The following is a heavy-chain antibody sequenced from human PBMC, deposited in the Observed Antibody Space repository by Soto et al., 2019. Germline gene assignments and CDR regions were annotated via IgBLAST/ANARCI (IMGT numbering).Heavy chain of an antibody. CDR2: ISYDGRYK. V-gene: IGHV3-30*18. CDR3: AKGGRTSSSWYGEGMDY. Sequence: QVRLVESGGGVVQPGTSLRLSCAASGFTFTSYGMHWVRQAPGKGLEGVAVISYDGRYKYYGDSVKGRFTISRDNSKNTLELQMNSLRAEDTAVYFCAKGGRTSSSWYGEGMDYWGQGTLVTVSS. CDR1: GFTFTSYG. D-gene: IGHD6-13*01. J-gene: IGHJ4*02.